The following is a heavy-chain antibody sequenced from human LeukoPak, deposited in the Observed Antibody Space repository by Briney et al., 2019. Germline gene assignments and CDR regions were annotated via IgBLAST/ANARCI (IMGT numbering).Heavy chain of an antibody. CDR1: GFTFDDYG. CDR3: VTLGSTVVTRRNYYYYMDV. J-gene: IGHJ6*03. V-gene: IGHV3-20*04. Sequence: GGSLRLSCAASGFTFDDYGMSWVRQAPGKGLEWVSGINWNGGSTGYADSVKGRFTISRDNAKNSLYLQMNSLRAEDTALYYCVTLGSTVVTRRNYYYYMDVWGKGTTVTVSS. D-gene: IGHD4-23*01. CDR2: INWNGGST.